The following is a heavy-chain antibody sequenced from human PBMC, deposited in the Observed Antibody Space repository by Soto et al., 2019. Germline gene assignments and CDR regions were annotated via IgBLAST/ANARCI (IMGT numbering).Heavy chain of an antibody. CDR3: AKSGPASRLEWLLLMDV. J-gene: IGHJ6*02. V-gene: IGHV3-23*01. CDR2: ISGSGGST. Sequence: GSLRLSCAASGFTFSSYAMSWVRQAPGKGLEWVSAISGSGGSTCYADSVKGRFTISRDNSKNTLYLQMNSLRAEDTAVYYCAKSGPASRLEWLLLMDVWGQGTTVTVSS. CDR1: GFTFSSYA. D-gene: IGHD3-3*01.